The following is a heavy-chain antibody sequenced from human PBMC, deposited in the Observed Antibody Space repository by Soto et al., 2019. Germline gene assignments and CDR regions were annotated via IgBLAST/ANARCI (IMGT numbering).Heavy chain of an antibody. D-gene: IGHD1-1*01. CDR2: MNPNSGNT. Sequence: SVKVSCKASGYTFTSYDINWVRQATGQGLEWMGWMNPNSGNTGYAQKFQGRVTMTRNTSISTAYMELSSLRSEDTAVYYCARGGWLATGIDYWGQGTLVTVSS. J-gene: IGHJ4*02. CDR1: GYTFTSYD. V-gene: IGHV1-8*01. CDR3: ARGGWLATGIDY.